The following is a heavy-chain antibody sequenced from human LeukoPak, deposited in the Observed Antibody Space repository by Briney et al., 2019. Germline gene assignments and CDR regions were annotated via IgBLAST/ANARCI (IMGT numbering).Heavy chain of an antibody. CDR1: GGTFISYA. D-gene: IGHD6-19*01. CDR3: ARDRISSGWYYFDY. Sequence: ASVKVSCKASGGTFISYAISWVRQAPGQGLEWMGGIIPIFGTANYAQKFQGRVTITADESTSTAYMELSSLGSEDTAVYYCARDRISSGWYYFDYWGQGTLVTVSS. CDR2: IIPIFGTA. V-gene: IGHV1-69*13. J-gene: IGHJ4*02.